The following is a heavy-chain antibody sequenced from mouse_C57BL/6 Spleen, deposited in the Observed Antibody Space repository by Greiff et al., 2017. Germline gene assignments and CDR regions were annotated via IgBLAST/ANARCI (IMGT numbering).Heavy chain of an antibody. CDR2: ISDGGSYT. D-gene: IGHD1-1*02. Sequence: EVQLVASGGGLVKPGGSLKLSCAASGFTFSSYAMSWVSQTPEKRLEWVATISDGGSYTYYPDNVKGRFTISRDNAKNNLYLQMSHLKSEDTAMYYCARDGGPFAYWGQGTLVTVSA. J-gene: IGHJ3*01. CDR1: GFTFSSYA. V-gene: IGHV5-4*01. CDR3: ARDGGPFAY.